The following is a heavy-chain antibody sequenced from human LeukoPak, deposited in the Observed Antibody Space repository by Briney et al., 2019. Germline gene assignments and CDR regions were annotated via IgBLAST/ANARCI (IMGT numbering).Heavy chain of an antibody. CDR2: ISSDGSNT. CDR1: GFTFSSYA. V-gene: IGHV3-30*04. D-gene: IGHD2-21*01. Sequence: PGGSLRLSCAASGFTFSSYAMHWVRQAPGKGLEWVAVISSDGSNTYYADSVKGRFTISRDNAKNSLYLQMNSLRAEDTAVYYCARASVYMVVSYYFDYWGQGTLVTVSS. CDR3: ARASVYMVVSYYFDY. J-gene: IGHJ4*02.